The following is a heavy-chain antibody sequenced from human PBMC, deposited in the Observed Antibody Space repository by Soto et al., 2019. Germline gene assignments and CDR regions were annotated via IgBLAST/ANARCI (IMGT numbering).Heavy chain of an antibody. V-gene: IGHV4-30-4*01. CDR2: INYSGST. Sequence: QVQLQESGPGLVKPSQTLSLTCTVSGGSISSGDYYWSWIRQPPGKGLEWIGYINYSGSTYYNPSLKSRVTISVDTSKNQFSLKLSSVTAADTAVYYCARGRYCTNGVCSSSFDYWGQGTLVTVSS. D-gene: IGHD2-8*01. CDR3: ARGRYCTNGVCSSSFDY. J-gene: IGHJ4*02. CDR1: GGSISSGDYY.